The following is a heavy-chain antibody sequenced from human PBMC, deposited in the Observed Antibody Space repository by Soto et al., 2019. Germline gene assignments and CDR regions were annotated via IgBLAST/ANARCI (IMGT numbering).Heavy chain of an antibody. CDR1: GYTFINYD. CDR3: ARMGSFGTLNSFDP. Sequence: QVQLVQSGAEVKEPGASVRVSCKASGYTFINYDISWVRQATEQGLGWMGWMNPGSGKTGYANKYQSRVNMTRDASTTTAHLELSRRTSEDTAVYYCARMGSFGTLNSFDPWGQGTLVTVSS. J-gene: IGHJ5*02. V-gene: IGHV1-8*02. D-gene: IGHD1-26*01. CDR2: MNPGSGKT.